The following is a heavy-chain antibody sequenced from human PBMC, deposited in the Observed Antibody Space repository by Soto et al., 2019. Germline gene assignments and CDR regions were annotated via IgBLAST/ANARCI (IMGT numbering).Heavy chain of an antibody. J-gene: IGHJ6*02. CDR1: GGSFSGYY. D-gene: IGHD6-19*01. CDR2: INHSGST. Sequence: SETLSLTCAVYGGSFSGYYWSWIRQPPGKGLEWIGEINHSGSTNYNPSLKSRVTISVDTSKNQFSLKLSSVTAADTAVYYCARGRSGWLTQYYYYYSGMDVWGQGTTVTVYS. V-gene: IGHV4-34*01. CDR3: ARGRSGWLTQYYYYYSGMDV.